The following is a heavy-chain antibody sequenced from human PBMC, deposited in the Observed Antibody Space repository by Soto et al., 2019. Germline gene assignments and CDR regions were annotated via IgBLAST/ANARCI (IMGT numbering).Heavy chain of an antibody. Sequence: GGSLRLSCAASGFTFSSYAMSWVRQAPGKGLEWVSAISGSGGSTYYADSVKGRFTISRDNSKNTLYLQMNSLRAEDTAVYYCAKDNGGGYSYGDFDYWGQGTLVTVSS. CDR2: ISGSGGST. D-gene: IGHD5-18*01. V-gene: IGHV3-23*01. CDR3: AKDNGGGYSYGDFDY. CDR1: GFTFSSYA. J-gene: IGHJ4*02.